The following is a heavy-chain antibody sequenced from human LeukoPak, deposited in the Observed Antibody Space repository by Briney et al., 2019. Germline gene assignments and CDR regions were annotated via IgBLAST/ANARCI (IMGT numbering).Heavy chain of an antibody. CDR3: ARTYYYGSGSYDGFDI. CDR1: GFTFGSYA. V-gene: IGHV3-30-3*01. D-gene: IGHD3-10*01. J-gene: IGHJ3*02. CDR2: ISYDGSNK. Sequence: GGSLRFSCAASGFTFGSYAMHWVRQAPGKGLEWVAVISYDGSNKYYADSVKGRFTISRDNSKNTLYLQMNSLRAEDTAVYYCARTYYYGSGSYDGFDIWGQGTMVTVSS.